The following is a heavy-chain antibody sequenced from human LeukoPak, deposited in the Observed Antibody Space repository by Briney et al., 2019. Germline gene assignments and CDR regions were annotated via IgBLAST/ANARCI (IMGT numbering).Heavy chain of an antibody. CDR1: GFTFSSHG. Sequence: GGTLRLSCAASGFTFSSHGMSWVRQAPGKGLEWVSTISGSGDNTYYADSVKGRFTISRDNSKNTLYLQMNSLRAEDTAVYYCAKDVGYCSGGSCYPPFDAFDIWGQGTMVTVSS. D-gene: IGHD2-15*01. V-gene: IGHV3-23*01. CDR3: AKDVGYCSGGSCYPPFDAFDI. J-gene: IGHJ3*02. CDR2: ISGSGDNT.